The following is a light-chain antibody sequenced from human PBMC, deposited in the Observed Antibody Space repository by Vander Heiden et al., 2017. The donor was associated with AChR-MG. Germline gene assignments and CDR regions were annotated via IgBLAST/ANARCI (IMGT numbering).Light chain of an antibody. Sequence: QSALTQPAPVSASPGQSIPISCTGTSSDVGGYNYVSCYHQHPGKAPKLRMYDVSKRPSGVSNRFSGSKSGNTASLRISGLQAEDEADYYCSSYTSSSTPWVFGTGTKVTVL. CDR3: SSYTSSSTPWV. V-gene: IGLV2-14*01. J-gene: IGLJ3*02. CDR1: SSDVGGYNY. CDR2: DVS.